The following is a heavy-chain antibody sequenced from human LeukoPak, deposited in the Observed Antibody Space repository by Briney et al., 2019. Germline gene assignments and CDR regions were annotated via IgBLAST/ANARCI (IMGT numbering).Heavy chain of an antibody. D-gene: IGHD3-9*01. CDR1: GFTFSXYW. CDR2: IKTDGSEK. Sequence: GGSLRLSCEASGFTFSXYWMSWVRQAPGKGLEWVANIKTDGSEKYYVDSVKGRFTISRDNAKNSLYLQMNSLRAEDTAVYYCARDYTGYFPWGQGTLVIVSS. CDR3: ARDYTGYFP. V-gene: IGHV3-7*03. J-gene: IGHJ5*02.